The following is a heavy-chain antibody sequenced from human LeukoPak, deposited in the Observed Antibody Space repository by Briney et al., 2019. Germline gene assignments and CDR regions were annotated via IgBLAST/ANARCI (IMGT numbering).Heavy chain of an antibody. V-gene: IGHV1-69*04. Sequence: ASVKVSCKASGGTFSSYAISWVRQAPGQGLEWMGRIIPILGIANYAQKFQGRVTITADKSTSTAYMELSSLTSEDTAVYYCARAPSYYYYDSSGYYPDDYWGQGTLVTVSS. CDR1: GGTFSSYA. J-gene: IGHJ4*02. CDR2: IIPILGIA. CDR3: ARAPSYYYYDSSGYYPDDY. D-gene: IGHD3-22*01.